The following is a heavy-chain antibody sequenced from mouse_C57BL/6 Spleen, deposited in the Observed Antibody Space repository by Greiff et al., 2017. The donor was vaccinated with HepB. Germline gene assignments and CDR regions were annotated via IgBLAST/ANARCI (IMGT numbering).Heavy chain of an antibody. CDR3: ARYYYGISYAMDY. D-gene: IGHD2-1*01. Sequence: QVQLKQPGAELVMPGASVKLSCKASGYTFTSYWMHWVKQRPGQGLEWIGEIDPSDSYTNYNQKFKGKSTLTVDKSSSTAYMQLSSLTSEDSAVYYCARYYYGISYAMDYWGQGTSVTVSS. CDR1: GYTFTSYW. V-gene: IGHV1-69*01. CDR2: IDPSDSYT. J-gene: IGHJ4*01.